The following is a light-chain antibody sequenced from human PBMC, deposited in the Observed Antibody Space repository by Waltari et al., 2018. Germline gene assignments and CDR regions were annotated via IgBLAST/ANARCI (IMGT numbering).Light chain of an antibody. CDR3: QHYVRLPVT. Sequence: VFTQSPGTLSLSPGERATLSCRTSHSVVSTLSWYQQKPGQAPRLLIYGASIRSTGIPDRFSGSGSGTDFSLTISRLEPEDFAVYYCQHYVRLPVTFGQGTKVEIK. CDR2: GAS. V-gene: IGKV3-20*01. CDR1: HSVVST. J-gene: IGKJ1*01.